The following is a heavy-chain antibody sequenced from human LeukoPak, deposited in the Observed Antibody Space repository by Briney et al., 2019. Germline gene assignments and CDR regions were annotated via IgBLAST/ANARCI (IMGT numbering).Heavy chain of an antibody. D-gene: IGHD3-3*01. CDR3: ARNYDFWSSPQGYMAV. V-gene: IGHV3-21*01. CDR2: ISTSSRFI. CDR1: GFTFSRHN. J-gene: IGHJ6*03. Sequence: GGALRLSCAASGFTFSRHNMKWVRQTPGRGLEWVSSISTSSRFIYYADSVKGRFTISRDNARNSLYMEINSLRPEATAIYYCARNYDFWSSPQGYMAVWGKGTTVIVSS.